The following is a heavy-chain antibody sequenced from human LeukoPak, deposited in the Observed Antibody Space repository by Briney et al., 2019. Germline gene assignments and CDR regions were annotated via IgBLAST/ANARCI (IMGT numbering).Heavy chain of an antibody. V-gene: IGHV3-23*01. Sequence: PGGSLRLSCAASGFTFSSYAMSWVRQAPGKGLEWVSTISGSGGSTYYADSVKGRFTISRDNSKNTLYLQMNSLRAEDTAVYYCARDRDSSGYLYYYYGMDVWGQGTTVTVSS. CDR3: ARDRDSSGYLYYYYGMDV. D-gene: IGHD3-22*01. CDR1: GFTFSSYA. CDR2: ISGSGGST. J-gene: IGHJ6*02.